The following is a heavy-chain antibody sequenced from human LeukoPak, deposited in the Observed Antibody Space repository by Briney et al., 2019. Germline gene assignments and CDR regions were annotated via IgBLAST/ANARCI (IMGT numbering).Heavy chain of an antibody. CDR2: ISYDGSNK. Sequence: PGGSLRLSCAASGFTFSSYAMHWVRQAPGKGLEWVAVISYDGSNKYYADSVKGRFTISRDNSKNTLYLQMNSLRAEDTAVYYCGVGYSSSWYSAFDIWGQGTMVTVSS. CDR3: GVGYSSSWYSAFDI. J-gene: IGHJ3*02. D-gene: IGHD6-13*01. CDR1: GFTFSSYA. V-gene: IGHV3-30*04.